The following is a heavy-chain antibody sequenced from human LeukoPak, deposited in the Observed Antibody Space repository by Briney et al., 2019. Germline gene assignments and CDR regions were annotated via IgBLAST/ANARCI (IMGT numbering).Heavy chain of an antibody. V-gene: IGHV3-7*03. Sequence: GGSLRLSCAASEFSFSNCWMTWVRQAPGKGLEWVASIKPDGSEKKYVASVKGRFTISRDNAKNSVYLQMSSLRAEDMGVYYCARAVGWGHFDYWGQGTLVTVSA. CDR2: IKPDGSEK. J-gene: IGHJ4*02. D-gene: IGHD1-26*01. CDR1: EFSFSNCW. CDR3: ARAVGWGHFDY.